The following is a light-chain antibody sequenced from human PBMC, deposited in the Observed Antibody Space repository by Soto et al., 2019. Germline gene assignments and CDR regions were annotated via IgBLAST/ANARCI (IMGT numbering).Light chain of an antibody. V-gene: IGKV3D-15*01. CDR3: QQYTGPPTT. J-gene: IGKJ5*01. CDR2: GAS. Sequence: EIVMTQSPATLSVSPGERATLSCRASQSISSNLAWYQQKPGQAPRLLIYGASNRATGIPDRFSGSGSGTDFTLTISSLEPEDSAVYFCQQYTGPPTTFRQGTRLEI. CDR1: QSISSN.